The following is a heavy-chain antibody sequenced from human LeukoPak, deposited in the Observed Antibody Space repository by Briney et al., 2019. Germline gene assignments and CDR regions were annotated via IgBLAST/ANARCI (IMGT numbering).Heavy chain of an antibody. V-gene: IGHV1-18*01. CDR3: ARDPHISMVRGEAVGAEYFQH. J-gene: IGHJ1*01. CDR1: GGTFSSYA. CDR2: ISAYDGDT. D-gene: IGHD3-10*01. Sequence: ASVKVSCKASGGTFSSYAISWVRQAPGQGLEWMGRISAYDGDTNYAQRLQGRVTMTTDTSTSTAYMELRSLRSDDTAVYYCARDPHISMVRGEAVGAEYFQHWSQGTLVTVSS.